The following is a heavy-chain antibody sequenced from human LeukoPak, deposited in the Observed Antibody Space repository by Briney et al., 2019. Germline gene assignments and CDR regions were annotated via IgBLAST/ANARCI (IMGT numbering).Heavy chain of an antibody. J-gene: IGHJ6*02. V-gene: IGHV3-11*01. Sequence: GGSLRLSCAASGFTLSDYYMSWIRQAPGKGLEWVSYISSSGSTIYYADSVKGRFTISRDNAKNSLYLQMNSLRAEDTAVYYCARSRRRAAAGTRRYYYYGMDVWGQGTTVTVSS. D-gene: IGHD6-13*01. CDR3: ARSRRRAAAGTRRYYYYGMDV. CDR2: ISSSGSTI. CDR1: GFTLSDYY.